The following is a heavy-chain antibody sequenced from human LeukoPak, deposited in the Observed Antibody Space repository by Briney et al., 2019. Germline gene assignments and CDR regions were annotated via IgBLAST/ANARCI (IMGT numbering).Heavy chain of an antibody. CDR2: IKQDGSEK. D-gene: IGHD5-18*01. V-gene: IGHV3-7*03. CDR3: AREYGGGLQPPFDY. CDR1: GFTFSSYW. J-gene: IGHJ4*02. Sequence: GGSLRLSCAASGFTFSSYWMSWVRQAPGKGLEWVANIKQDGSEKYYVDSVKGRFTISRDNAKNSLYLQMNSLRAEDTAVYYCAREYGGGLQPPFDYWGQGTLVTVSS.